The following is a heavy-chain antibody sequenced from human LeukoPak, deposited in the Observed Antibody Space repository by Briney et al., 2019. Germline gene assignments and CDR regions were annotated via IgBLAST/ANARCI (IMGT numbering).Heavy chain of an antibody. D-gene: IGHD4-11*01. CDR2: INPNSGGT. CDR3: ARGSRKTTVTKFDY. J-gene: IGHJ4*02. V-gene: IGHV1-2*06. CDR1: GYTFTGYY. Sequence: ASVKVSCKASGYTFTGYYMHWVRQAPGQGLEWMGRINPNSGGTNYAQKFQGRVNMTRDTSISTAYMELSSLRSEDTAVYYCARGSRKTTVTKFDYWGQGTLVTVSS.